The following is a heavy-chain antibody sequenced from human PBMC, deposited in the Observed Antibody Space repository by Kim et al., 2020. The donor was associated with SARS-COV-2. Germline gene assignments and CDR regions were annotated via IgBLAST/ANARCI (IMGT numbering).Heavy chain of an antibody. J-gene: IGHJ6*02. CDR2: ISSSGSTI. Sequence: GGSLRLSCAASGFTFSSYEMNWVRQAPGKGLEWVSYISSSGSTIYYADSVKGRFTISRDNATNSLYLQMNSLRAEDTAVYYCARDVDFDWLPYDYYGMDVWGQGTTVTVSS. CDR1: GFTFSSYE. V-gene: IGHV3-48*03. CDR3: ARDVDFDWLPYDYYGMDV. D-gene: IGHD3-9*01.